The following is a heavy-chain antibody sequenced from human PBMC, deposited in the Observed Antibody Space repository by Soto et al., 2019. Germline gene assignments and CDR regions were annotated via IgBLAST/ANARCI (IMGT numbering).Heavy chain of an antibody. CDR3: ARVRGIYGSGPGWFDP. Sequence: QVQLVESGGGVVQPGRSLRLSCAASGFTFSSYGMHWVRQAPGKGLEWVAVIWYDGSNKYYADSVKGRFTISRDNSKNTLYLQMNSLRAEDTAVYYCARVRGIYGSGPGWFDPWGQGTLVTVSS. V-gene: IGHV3-33*01. CDR1: GFTFSSYG. D-gene: IGHD3-10*01. J-gene: IGHJ5*02. CDR2: IWYDGSNK.